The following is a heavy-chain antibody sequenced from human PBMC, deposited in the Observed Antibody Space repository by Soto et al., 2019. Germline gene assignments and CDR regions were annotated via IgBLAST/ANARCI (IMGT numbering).Heavy chain of an antibody. Sequence: SVKVSCKASGFTFTSSAVQWVRQARGQRLEWIGWIVVGSGNTNYAQKFQERVTITRDMSTSTAYMELSSLRSEDTAVYYCAADLPDHSYCMDDWGQGTTVTVSS. J-gene: IGHJ6*02. CDR2: IVVGSGNT. CDR3: AADLPDHSYCMDD. CDR1: GFTFTSSA. V-gene: IGHV1-58*01.